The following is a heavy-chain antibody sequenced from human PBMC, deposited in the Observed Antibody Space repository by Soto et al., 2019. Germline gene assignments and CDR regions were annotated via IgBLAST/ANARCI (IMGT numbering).Heavy chain of an antibody. D-gene: IGHD3-10*01. CDR2: IIPIFGVT. V-gene: IGHV1-69*04. CDR3: VRDWESTTQTWGFGDS. J-gene: IGHJ4*02. Sequence: SVKVSCKASGGTFSSYTITWVRQAPGQGLEWLGRIIPIFGVTNYAQKFQDRLTMSADRPTTTAYMELSSLTSADTAVYYCVRDWESTTQTWGFGDSWGQGTLVTVSS. CDR1: GGTFSSYT.